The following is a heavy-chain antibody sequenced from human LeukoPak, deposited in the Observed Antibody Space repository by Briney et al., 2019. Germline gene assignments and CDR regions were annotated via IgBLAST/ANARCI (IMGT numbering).Heavy chain of an antibody. V-gene: IGHV4-61*08. Sequence: PSETLSLTCTVSGGSISSGGYYWSWIRQHPGKGLEWIGYIYYSGSTNYNPSLTSRVTISINTSKNQFSLTLSSVTAADTAVYYCARHPRPGEVYDFWSGLDETFDIWGQGTMVTVSS. J-gene: IGHJ3*02. D-gene: IGHD3-3*01. CDR1: GGSISSGGYY. CDR2: IYYSGST. CDR3: ARHPRPGEVYDFWSGLDETFDI.